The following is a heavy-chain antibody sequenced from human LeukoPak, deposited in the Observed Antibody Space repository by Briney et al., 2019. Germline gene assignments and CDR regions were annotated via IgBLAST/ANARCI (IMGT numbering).Heavy chain of an antibody. CDR2: ITGSGDTT. CDR1: GFTFSSYA. D-gene: IGHD6-13*01. CDR3: AKDYSNIPAPANPLFDY. Sequence: GGSLRLSCAASGFTFSSYAISWVRQAPGKGLEWVSGITGSGDTTFYADSVKGRFTISRDNSDNTLYLQMNSLRAEDTALYYCAKDYSNIPAPANPLFDYWGQGTLVTVSS. V-gene: IGHV3-23*01. J-gene: IGHJ4*02.